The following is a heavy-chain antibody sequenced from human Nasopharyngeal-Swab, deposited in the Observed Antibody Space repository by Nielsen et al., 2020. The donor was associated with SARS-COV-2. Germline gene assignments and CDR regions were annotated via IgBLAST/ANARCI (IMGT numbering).Heavy chain of an antibody. CDR1: GFTINNYN. CDR3: ARDGLDYDFWSAYFMDV. Sequence: GESLKISCAASGFTINNYNINWDRQAPGKGREWVSSISSSSSYIYYADSVKGRFTISRDNAKNSLYLQMNSLRAEDTAVYYCARDGLDYDFWSAYFMDVWGQGTTVTVSS. J-gene: IGHJ6*02. D-gene: IGHD3-3*01. CDR2: ISSSSSYI. V-gene: IGHV3-21*01.